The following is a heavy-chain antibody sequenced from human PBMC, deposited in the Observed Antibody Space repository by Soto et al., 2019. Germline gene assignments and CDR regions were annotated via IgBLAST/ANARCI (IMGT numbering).Heavy chain of an antibody. J-gene: IGHJ6*02. Sequence: TSETLSLTCTVSGGSISSSSYYWGWIRQPPGKGLEWIGEINHSGSTNYNPSLKSRVTISVDTSKNQFSLKLSSVTAADTAVYYCARGPGHLRYFDWSPPYYYYGMDVWGQGTTVTVSS. CDR3: ARGPGHLRYFDWSPPYYYYGMDV. D-gene: IGHD3-9*01. V-gene: IGHV4-39*07. CDR1: GGSISSSSYY. CDR2: INHSGST.